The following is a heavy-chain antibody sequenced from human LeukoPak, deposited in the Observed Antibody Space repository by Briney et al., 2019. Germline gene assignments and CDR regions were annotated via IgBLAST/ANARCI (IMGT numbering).Heavy chain of an antibody. CDR2: ISAYNGNT. CDR1: GYTFTSYG. CDR3: AGEGPPRSYYGSGRGAFDI. J-gene: IGHJ3*02. D-gene: IGHD3-10*01. V-gene: IGHV1-18*01. Sequence: ASVKVSCKASGYTFTSYGISWVRQAPGQGLEWMGWISAYNGNTNYAQKLQGRVTMTTDTSTSTAYMELSSLRSEDTTVYYCAGEGPPRSYYGSGRGAFDIWGQGTMVTVSS.